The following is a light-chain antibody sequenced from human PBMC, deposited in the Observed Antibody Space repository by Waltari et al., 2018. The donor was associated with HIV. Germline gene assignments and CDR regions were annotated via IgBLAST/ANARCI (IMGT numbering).Light chain of an antibody. V-gene: IGKV3D-15*01. Sequence: TQSPATISVSPGGRVTVSCRASQNVDDKLAWYQQKPGQSPRLLIYHSSVRAAGVPTRFGGAGSATNFTLNITSLQSEDFALYFCQQYHHWPPLTFGGGSRVELK. CDR1: QNVDDK. CDR3: QQYHHWPPLT. CDR2: HSS. J-gene: IGKJ4*01.